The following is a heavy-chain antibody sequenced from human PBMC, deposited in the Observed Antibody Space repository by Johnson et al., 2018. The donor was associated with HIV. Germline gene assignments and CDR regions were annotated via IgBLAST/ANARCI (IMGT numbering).Heavy chain of an antibody. CDR1: QFTFGRYG. D-gene: IGHD2-2*01. V-gene: IGHV3-30*03. CDR3: ARDWYCSSTFCSERVLKDAFDV. J-gene: IGHJ3*01. Sequence: QVQLVESGGGVVQPGRSLRLSCAVSQFTFGRYGMHWVRQAPGKVLEWLAVTSNDGGNKYYSDSVKGRFTVSRDNSQNTLYLQMDSLRSEDTAVYFCARDWYCSSTFCSERVLKDAFDVWGQGTLVTVSA. CDR2: TSNDGGNK.